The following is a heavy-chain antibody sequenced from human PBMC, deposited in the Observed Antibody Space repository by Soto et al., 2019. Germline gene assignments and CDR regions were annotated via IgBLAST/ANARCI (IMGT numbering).Heavy chain of an antibody. Sequence: QVQLQQWVAGLLKPSETLSLTCAVSGGSFSGYYWSWIRQPPRKGLEWIGEINHSGSTNYTPSLKSRVTISVDTSKNQFSLKLSSVTAADTAVYYCARVGYCSGGSCYDFDYWGQGTLVTVSS. CDR1: GGSFSGYY. J-gene: IGHJ4*02. CDR3: ARVGYCSGGSCYDFDY. D-gene: IGHD2-15*01. CDR2: INHSGST. V-gene: IGHV4-34*01.